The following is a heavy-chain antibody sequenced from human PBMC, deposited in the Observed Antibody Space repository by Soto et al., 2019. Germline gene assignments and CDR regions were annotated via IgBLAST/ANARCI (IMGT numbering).Heavy chain of an antibody. CDR2: ISPNLGIA. Sequence: ASVKVSCKTSGYTFINYGISWVRQAPGQGPEWMGRISPNLGIANYAQKFQGRVTITADKSTSTAYMELSSLRSEDTAVYYCARGLKEGYYYDSSGYYLSWFDPWGQGTLVTVSS. D-gene: IGHD3-22*01. CDR3: ARGLKEGYYYDSSGYYLSWFDP. V-gene: IGHV1-69*04. J-gene: IGHJ5*02. CDR1: GYTFINYG.